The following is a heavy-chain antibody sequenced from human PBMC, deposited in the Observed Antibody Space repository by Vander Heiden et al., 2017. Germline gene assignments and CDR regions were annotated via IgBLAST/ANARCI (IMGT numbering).Heavy chain of an antibody. CDR2: ISYHGSHK. J-gene: IGHJ4*02. CDR1: GFIFSTYG. V-gene: IGHV3-30*18. CDR3: AKEMTTVVTSGGVFEY. Sequence: VQLVESGGGVVQPGRSMSLSCAASGFIFSTYGMNWVRQAPGKGLEWVAVISYHGSHKYYADSVKGRFTISRDNSKNTLYLQMNSLRAEDTAVYYCAKEMTTVVTSGGVFEYWGQGTLVTVSS. D-gene: IGHD4-17*01.